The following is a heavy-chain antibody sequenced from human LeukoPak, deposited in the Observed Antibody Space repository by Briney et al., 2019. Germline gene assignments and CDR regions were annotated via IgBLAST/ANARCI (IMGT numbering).Heavy chain of an antibody. CDR2: ISGDGGST. Sequence: GGSLRLSCAASGFTFDDYAMHWVRHAPGKGLEWVSLISGDGGSTYYADSVKGRFTISRDNSKNSLYLQMNSLRPEDTALYYCAKVFSTVMGYYYYYMDVWGKGTTVTVSS. CDR3: AKVFSTVMGYYYYYMDV. V-gene: IGHV3-43*02. CDR1: GFTFDDYA. D-gene: IGHD4-17*01. J-gene: IGHJ6*03.